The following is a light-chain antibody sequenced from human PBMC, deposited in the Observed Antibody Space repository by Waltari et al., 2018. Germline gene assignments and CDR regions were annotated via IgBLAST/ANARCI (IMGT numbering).Light chain of an antibody. Sequence: DIQLTQSPSFLSASVGERVTITCRASQGISTFLAWYRQKPGKAPELLIYAASPLQSGVSSLFSGSGSGTEFTLTISSLQPGDVASYYCQYVNAFPRTFGQGTKVEIK. CDR3: QYVNAFPRT. V-gene: IGKV1-9*01. CDR1: QGISTF. J-gene: IGKJ1*01. CDR2: AAS.